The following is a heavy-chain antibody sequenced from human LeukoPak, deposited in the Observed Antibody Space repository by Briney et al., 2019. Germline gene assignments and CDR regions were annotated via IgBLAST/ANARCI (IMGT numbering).Heavy chain of an antibody. D-gene: IGHD6-13*01. V-gene: IGHV3-33*01. CDR1: GLTFSIYG. J-gene: IGHJ4*02. CDR2: IWYDGSNK. Sequence: QPGRSVRLFCAASGLTFSIYGMHWVRQAPGKGLEWVAVIWYDGSNKYYADSVKGRFTISRDNSKNTLYLQMNSLRAEDTAVYYCARDLRSGIAAGLFDYWGQGTLVTVSS. CDR3: ARDLRSGIAAGLFDY.